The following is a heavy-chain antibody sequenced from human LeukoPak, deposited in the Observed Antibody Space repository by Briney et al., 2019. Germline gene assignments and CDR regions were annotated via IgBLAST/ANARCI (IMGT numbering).Heavy chain of an antibody. J-gene: IGHJ4*02. CDR2: ISSSGGST. CDR3: AKEPWDYGGNSVFEY. CDR1: GFTFSSYA. Sequence: PGGSLRLSCAASGFTFSSYAMSWVRQAPGKGLEWVSAISSSGGSTYYADSVKGRFTISRDNSKNTLYLQMNSLRAEDTAEYYCAKEPWDYGGNSVFEYWGQGTLVTVSS. V-gene: IGHV3-23*01. D-gene: IGHD4-23*01.